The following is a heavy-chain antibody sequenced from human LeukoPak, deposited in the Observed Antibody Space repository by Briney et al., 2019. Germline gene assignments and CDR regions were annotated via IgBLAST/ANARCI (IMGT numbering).Heavy chain of an antibody. J-gene: IGHJ4*02. CDR3: AKDGIVGASPAGPELDY. D-gene: IGHD1-26*01. CDR1: GFTVSSNY. CDR2: IRYDGSNK. V-gene: IGHV3-30*02. Sequence: QPGGSLRLSCAASGFTVSSNYMSWGRQAPGKGLEWVAFIRYDGSNKYYADSVKGRFTISRDNSKNTLYLQMNSLRAEDTAVYYCAKDGIVGASPAGPELDYWGQGTLVTVSS.